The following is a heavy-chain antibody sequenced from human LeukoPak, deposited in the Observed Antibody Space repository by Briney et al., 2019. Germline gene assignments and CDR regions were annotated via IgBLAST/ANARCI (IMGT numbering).Heavy chain of an antibody. CDR1: GITLGDYA. D-gene: IGHD1-26*01. Sequence: GGSLRLSCTASGITLGDYAMSWVRQAPGKGLEWVCFIRSKAYGGTTEYAASVKGRFTISRDDSKSIAYLQMNSLKTEDTAVYYSTRDQGVGATRRYYGMDVWGQVTTVTVSS. V-gene: IGHV3-49*04. CDR3: TRDQGVGATRRYYGMDV. CDR2: IRSKAYGGTT. J-gene: IGHJ6*02.